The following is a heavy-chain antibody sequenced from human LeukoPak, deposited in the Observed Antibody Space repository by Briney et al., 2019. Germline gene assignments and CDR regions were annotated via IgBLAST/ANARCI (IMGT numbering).Heavy chain of an antibody. V-gene: IGHV3-21*01. CDR2: ISSSSSYI. CDR1: GFTFSSYS. Sequence: PGGSLRLSCAASGFTFSSYSMNWVRQAPGKGLEWVSSISSSSSYIYYADSVKGRFTISRDNAKNSLYLQMNSLRAKDTAVYYCARDAYGRSVRRGYYYMDVWGKGTTVTVSS. D-gene: IGHD3-10*01. J-gene: IGHJ6*03. CDR3: ARDAYGRSVRRGYYYMDV.